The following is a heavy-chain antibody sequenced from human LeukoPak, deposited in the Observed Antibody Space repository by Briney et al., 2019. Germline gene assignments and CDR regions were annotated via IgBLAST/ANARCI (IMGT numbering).Heavy chain of an antibody. CDR3: ARGGEGYDSHFDY. CDR2: ISSSGSTI. D-gene: IGHD3-22*01. V-gene: IGHV3-48*03. Sequence: PGGSLRLSCAASGFTFSSYEMNWVRQAPGKGLEWVSYISSSGSTIYYADSVKGRFTISRDNAKNSLYLQMNSLRAEDTAVYYCARGGEGYDSHFDYWGQGTLVTVSS. CDR1: GFTFSSYE. J-gene: IGHJ4*02.